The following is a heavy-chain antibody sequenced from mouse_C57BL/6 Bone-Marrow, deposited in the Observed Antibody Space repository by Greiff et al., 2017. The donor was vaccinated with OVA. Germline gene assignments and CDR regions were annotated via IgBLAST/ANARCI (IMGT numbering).Heavy chain of an antibody. D-gene: IGHD1-1*01. J-gene: IGHJ3*01. Sequence: EVKLMESGGGLVQPGGSLKLSCAASGFTFSDYGMAWVRQAPRKGPEWVAFISNLAYSIYYADTVTGRFTISRENAKNTLYLEMSSLRSEDTAMYDCARLYYYGIRRFAYWGQGTLVTVSA. CDR3: ARLYYYGIRRFAY. CDR1: GFTFSDYG. V-gene: IGHV5-15*01. CDR2: ISNLAYSI.